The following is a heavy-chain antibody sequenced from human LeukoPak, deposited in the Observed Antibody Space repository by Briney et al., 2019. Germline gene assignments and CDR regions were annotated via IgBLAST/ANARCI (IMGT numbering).Heavy chain of an antibody. D-gene: IGHD3-10*01. CDR3: ARPTGTFYGSGSPAGFDY. V-gene: IGHV3-23*01. CDR2: ISGSGGST. J-gene: IGHJ4*02. Sequence: SGGSLRLSCAASGFTFSSYGMSWVRQAPGKGLEWVSAISGSGGSTYYADSVKGRFTISRDNSKNTLYLQMNSLRAEDTAVYYCARPTGTFYGSGSPAGFDYWGQGTLVTVSS. CDR1: GFTFSSYG.